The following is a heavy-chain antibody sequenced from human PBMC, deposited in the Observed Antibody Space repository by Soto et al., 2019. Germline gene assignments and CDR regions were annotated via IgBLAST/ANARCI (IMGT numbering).Heavy chain of an antibody. CDR2: IYHSGST. Sequence: ASETXSLTCAVSGGSISSGGYSCNWIRQPPGKGLEWIGYIYHSGSTYYNPSLKSRVTISVDRSKNQFSLNLRSVTAADTAVYYCASFYDILTGYYRLNWFDPWGEGTLVTVSS. CDR3: ASFYDILTGYYRLNWFDP. CDR1: GGSISSGGYS. D-gene: IGHD3-9*01. J-gene: IGHJ5*02. V-gene: IGHV4-30-2*01.